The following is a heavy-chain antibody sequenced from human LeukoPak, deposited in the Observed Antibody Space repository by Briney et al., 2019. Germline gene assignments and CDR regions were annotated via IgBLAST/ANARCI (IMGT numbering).Heavy chain of an antibody. CDR3: ATLIAVTGTDY. CDR2: ISSSSSTI. D-gene: IGHD6-19*01. Sequence: GGSLRLSCAASGFTFSSYSMNWVRQAPGKGLEWVSYISSSSSTIYSADSVKGRFTISRDNAKNSLYLQMNSLRAEDTAVYYCATLIAVTGTDYWGQGTLVTVSS. J-gene: IGHJ4*02. CDR1: GFTFSSYS. V-gene: IGHV3-48*04.